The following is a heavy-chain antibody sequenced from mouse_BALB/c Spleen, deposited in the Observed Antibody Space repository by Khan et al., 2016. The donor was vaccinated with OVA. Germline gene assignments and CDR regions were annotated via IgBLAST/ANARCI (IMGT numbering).Heavy chain of an antibody. V-gene: IGHV1S56*01. J-gene: IGHJ3*01. Sequence: QVQLKQSGPELVKPGASVRISCKASGYTFTDYYIHWVKQRPGQGLEWIGWIYPGNLNNIYNETFKGKATLTADKSSSTAYMQLSSLTSEDSAVYFCARGGYGAFAYWGQGTLVTVSA. CDR1: GYTFTDYY. CDR3: ARGGYGAFAY. D-gene: IGHD2-2*01. CDR2: IYPGNLNN.